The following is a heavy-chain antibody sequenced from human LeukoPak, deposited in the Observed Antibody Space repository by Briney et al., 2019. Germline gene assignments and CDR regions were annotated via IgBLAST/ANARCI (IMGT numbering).Heavy chain of an antibody. V-gene: IGHV3-74*01. CDR3: ARGKYNYACDG. J-gene: IGHJ4*02. D-gene: IGHD3-10*01. CDR2: INGDGSST. Sequence: PGGSLRLSCAASGFTLSDYYMHWLRQAPGKGLVWVSHINGDGSSTGYADSVKGRFTISRDNAKNTLYLQLNSLRAEDTAVYYCARGKYNYACDGWGQETLVIVSS. CDR1: GFTLSDYY.